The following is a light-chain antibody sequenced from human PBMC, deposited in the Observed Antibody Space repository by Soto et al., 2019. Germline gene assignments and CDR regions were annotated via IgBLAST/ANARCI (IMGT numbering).Light chain of an antibody. J-gene: IGKJ2*01. CDR1: QSVNKNY. CDR3: QQYGSSQYT. CDR2: GAS. Sequence: EIVLRQSPGTLSLSPGERATLSCRASQSVNKNYLAWYQQKPGQAPGLLIYGASSRATGIPDRFSGSGSGTDFTLTISRLEPEDFAVYYCQQYGSSQYTFGQGTKLEIK. V-gene: IGKV3-20*01.